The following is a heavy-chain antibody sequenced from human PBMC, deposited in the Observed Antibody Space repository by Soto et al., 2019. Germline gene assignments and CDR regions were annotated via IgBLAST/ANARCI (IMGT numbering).Heavy chain of an antibody. Sequence: VQLVESGGGVVQPGRSLRLSCAASGFTFSSYGMHWVRQAPGKGLEWVSTISDSGGSTYYADSVKGRFTISRDNSKNTLYLLMNSLSAEDTALYYCAKVHGSGTYYNFPDYWGQGTLVTVSS. CDR3: AKVHGSGTYYNFPDY. D-gene: IGHD3-10*01. CDR2: ISDSGGST. V-gene: IGHV3-23*04. CDR1: GFTFSSYG. J-gene: IGHJ4*02.